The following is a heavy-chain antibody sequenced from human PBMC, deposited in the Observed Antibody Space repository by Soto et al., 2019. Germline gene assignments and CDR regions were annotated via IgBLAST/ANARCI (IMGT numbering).Heavy chain of an antibody. J-gene: IGHJ6*03. CDR1: GGTFSSYA. Sequence: ASVKVSCKASGGTFSSYAISWVRQAPGQGLEWMGGISAYNGTANYAQKLQGRVTMTTDTSTSTAYMELRSLRSDDTAVYYCARDWGGGYYYYMDVWGKGTTVTVSS. V-gene: IGHV1-18*01. D-gene: IGHD2-21*01. CDR3: ARDWGGGYYYYMDV. CDR2: ISAYNGTA.